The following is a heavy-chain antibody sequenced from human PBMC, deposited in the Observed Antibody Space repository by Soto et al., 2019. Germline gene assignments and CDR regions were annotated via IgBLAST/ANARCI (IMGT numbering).Heavy chain of an antibody. CDR2: IYHSGST. V-gene: IGHV4-39*01. D-gene: IGHD5-12*01. Sequence: PSETLSLTCTVSGGSISSGNYYWSWIRQPPGKGLEWIGEIYHSGSTNYNPSLKSRVTISVDKSKNQFSLKLSSVTAADTAVYYCARINTERRDGYKPEFASVDSPRDYGMDVWGQGTTVTVSS. CDR3: ARINTERRDGYKPEFASVDSPRDYGMDV. CDR1: GGSISSGNYY. J-gene: IGHJ6*02.